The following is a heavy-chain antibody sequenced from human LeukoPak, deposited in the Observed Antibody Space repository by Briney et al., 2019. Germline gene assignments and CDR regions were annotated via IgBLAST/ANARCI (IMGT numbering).Heavy chain of an antibody. D-gene: IGHD2-15*01. Sequence: GGSLRLSCAASGFTFSSYSMNWVRQAPGKGLEWVSSISSSSSYIYYADSVKGRFTISRDNAKNSLYLQMNSLRAEDTAVYYCARDPGVVAATLALPWGQGTLVTVSS. CDR2: ISSSSSYI. CDR1: GFTFSSYS. CDR3: ARDPGVVAATLALP. V-gene: IGHV3-21*01. J-gene: IGHJ5*02.